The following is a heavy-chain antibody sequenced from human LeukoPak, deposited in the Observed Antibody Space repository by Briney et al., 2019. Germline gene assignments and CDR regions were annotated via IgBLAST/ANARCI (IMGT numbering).Heavy chain of an antibody. D-gene: IGHD3-22*01. V-gene: IGHV4-34*01. CDR2: INHSGST. J-gene: IGHJ6*02. CDR1: GGSFSGYY. Sequence: SETLSLTCAVYGGSFSGYYWSWIRQPPGKGLEWIGEINHSGSTNYNPSLKSRVAISVDTSKNQFSLKLSSVTAADTAVYYCARDRDSSGYYYDYYYGMDVWGQGTTVTVSS. CDR3: ARDRDSSGYYYDYYYGMDV.